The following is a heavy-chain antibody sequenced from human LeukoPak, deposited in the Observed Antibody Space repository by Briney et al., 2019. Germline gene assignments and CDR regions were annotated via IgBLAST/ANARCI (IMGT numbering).Heavy chain of an antibody. V-gene: IGHV4-28*05. J-gene: IGHJ3*02. CDR1: GYSISSSNY. CDR2: IYYSGGI. Sequence: SPSETLSLTCAVSGYSISSSNYWAWIRQPPGKGLEWIGHIYYSGGIYYNPSLKSRVTMSVDTSENQFSLKLSSVTAVDTAVYYCARKATTGPTKAAFDIWGQGTMVTVSS. D-gene: IGHD4-17*01. CDR3: ARKATTGPTKAAFDI.